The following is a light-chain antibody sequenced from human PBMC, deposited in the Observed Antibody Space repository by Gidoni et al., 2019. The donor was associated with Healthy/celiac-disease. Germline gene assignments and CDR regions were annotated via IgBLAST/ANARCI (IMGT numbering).Light chain of an antibody. Sequence: YELTQPPTGSVSPGQTDRITCSGDALPKQYAYWYQQKPGQAPVLVIYKDRERPSGIPERFSGSSSGTTVTLTISGVQAEDEADYYCQSADSSGTYVVFGGGTKLTVL. J-gene: IGLJ2*01. CDR1: ALPKQY. CDR3: QSADSSGTYVV. V-gene: IGLV3-25*02. CDR2: KDR.